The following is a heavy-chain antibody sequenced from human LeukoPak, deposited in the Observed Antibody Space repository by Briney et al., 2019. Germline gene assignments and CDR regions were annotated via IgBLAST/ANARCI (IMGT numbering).Heavy chain of an antibody. CDR2: ISGSNGNR. Sequence: GASVKVSCKASSYTLTRYGISWVRQAPGQGLEWMGWISGSNGNRNYAQKFQGRGSMTADTSTSTAYMELRSLRSDDTAVYYCARSGGGTYYYFALWGQGNLVTVSS. V-gene: IGHV1-18*01. CDR1: SYTLTRYG. J-gene: IGHJ4*02. D-gene: IGHD1-26*01. CDR3: ARSGGGTYYYFAL.